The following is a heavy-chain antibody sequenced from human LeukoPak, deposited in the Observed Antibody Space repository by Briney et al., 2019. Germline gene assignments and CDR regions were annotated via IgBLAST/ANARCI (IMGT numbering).Heavy chain of an antibody. D-gene: IGHD3-22*01. CDR2: INPSGGST. J-gene: IGHJ4*02. V-gene: IGHV1-46*03. CDR1: GYTFTSYY. CDR3: ARATMIVVAPDY. Sequence: ASVKVSCKASGYTFTSYYMHWVRQARGQGLEWMGIINPSGGSTSYAQKFQGRVTMTRDTSTSTVYMELSSLRSEDTAVYYCARATMIVVAPDYWGQGTLVTVSS.